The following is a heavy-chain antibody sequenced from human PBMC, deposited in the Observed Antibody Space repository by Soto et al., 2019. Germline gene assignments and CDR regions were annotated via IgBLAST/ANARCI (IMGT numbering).Heavy chain of an antibody. CDR3: ARDAGVDTAMVHYYYYGMDV. CDR1: GFTFSSYS. J-gene: IGHJ6*02. D-gene: IGHD5-18*01. Sequence: EVQLVESGGGLVKPGGSLRLSCAASGFTFSSYSMNWVRQAPGKGLEWVSSISSSSSYIYYADSVKGRFTISRDNAKNSLYLQMNSLRAEDMAVYYCARDAGVDTAMVHYYYYGMDVWGQGTTVTVSS. CDR2: ISSSSSYI. V-gene: IGHV3-21*01.